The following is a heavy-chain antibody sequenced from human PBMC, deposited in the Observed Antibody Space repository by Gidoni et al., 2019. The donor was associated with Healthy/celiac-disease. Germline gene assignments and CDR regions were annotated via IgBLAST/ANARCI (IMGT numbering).Heavy chain of an antibody. J-gene: IGHJ4*02. CDR3: ARMAITMVRGVIYY. CDR1: GGSISRSSYY. D-gene: IGHD3-10*01. V-gene: IGHV4-39*01. CDR2: IYYSGST. Sequence: QLQLQESGPGLVKPSETLSLTCTVSGGSISRSSYYWGWIRQPPGKGLEWIGSIYYSGSTYYNPSLKSRVTISVDTSKNHFSLKLSSVTAADTAVYYCARMAITMVRGVIYYWGQGTLVTVSS.